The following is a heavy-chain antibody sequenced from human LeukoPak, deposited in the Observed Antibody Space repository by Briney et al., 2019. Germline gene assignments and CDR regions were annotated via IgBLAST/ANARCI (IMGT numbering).Heavy chain of an antibody. J-gene: IGHJ5*02. CDR3: ARQGIVGWFDP. CDR1: GFTFSSYA. D-gene: IGHD2/OR15-2a*01. V-gene: IGHV4-59*08. CDR2: IYYSGST. Sequence: GSLRLSCAASGFTFSSYAMSWIRQPPGKGLEWIGYIYYSGSTNYNPSLKSRVTISVDTSKNQFSLKLSSVTAADTAVYYCARQGIVGWFDPWGQGTLVTVSS.